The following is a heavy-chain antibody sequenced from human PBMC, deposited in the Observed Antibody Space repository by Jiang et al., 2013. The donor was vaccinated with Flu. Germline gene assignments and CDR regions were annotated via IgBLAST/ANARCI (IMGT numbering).Heavy chain of an antibody. CDR3: ARNYYDGSGSFF. CDR1: GGSISSTKYF. J-gene: IGHJ4*02. V-gene: IGHV4-39*01. CDR2: LVHSGSS. Sequence: LLKPSETLSLTCTVSGGSISSTKYFWVWIRQPPGKGLEWIGTLVHSGSSHYNPSLNNRVTISEDTSENQFYLKLTSATAADTAVYYCARNYYDGSGSFFWGQGTLVTVSS. D-gene: IGHD3-22*01.